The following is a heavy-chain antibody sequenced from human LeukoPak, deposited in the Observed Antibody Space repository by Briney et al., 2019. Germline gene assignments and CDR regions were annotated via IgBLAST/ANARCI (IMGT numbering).Heavy chain of an antibody. CDR3: SSGAQSYY. D-gene: IGHD1-26*01. V-gene: IGHV3-48*03. Sequence: GGSLRLSCAASGFTFSTYEMNWVREAPGGGLEWVSSISSSSGTRSHADSVKGRFTISRDNSKNSLYLHMKSLRAEDTPFYSWSSGAQSYYWGQGTLVTGSS. CDR1: GFTFSTYE. J-gene: IGHJ4*02. CDR2: ISSSSGTR.